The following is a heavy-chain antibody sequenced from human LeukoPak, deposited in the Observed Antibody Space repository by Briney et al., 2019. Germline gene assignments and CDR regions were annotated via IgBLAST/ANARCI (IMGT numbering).Heavy chain of an antibody. Sequence: PSETLSLTCTVSGGSISSYYWSWIRQPPGKGLEWIGYIYYSGSTYYNPSLKSRVTISVDTSKNQFSLKLSSVTAADTAVYYCARLSTTVTFFDYWGQGTLVTVSS. CDR2: IYYSGST. CDR3: ARLSTTVTFFDY. D-gene: IGHD4-17*01. CDR1: GGSISSYY. J-gene: IGHJ4*02. V-gene: IGHV4-59*08.